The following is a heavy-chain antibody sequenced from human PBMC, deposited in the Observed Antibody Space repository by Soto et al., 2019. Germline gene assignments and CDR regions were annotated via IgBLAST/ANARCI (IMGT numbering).Heavy chain of an antibody. D-gene: IGHD3-22*01. J-gene: IGHJ4*02. Sequence: QVQLVQSGAEVKKPGSSVKVSCKASGGSFSNSAISWVRQAPGQGLEWMGGIMPLFGTGNYAQKFQGRVMITADQSTSKAYMELSSLRSEDTAVYYCARGPDSSDYYYFYWGQGTLVTVSS. CDR1: GGSFSNSA. CDR2: IMPLFGTG. V-gene: IGHV1-69*01. CDR3: ARGPDSSDYYYFY.